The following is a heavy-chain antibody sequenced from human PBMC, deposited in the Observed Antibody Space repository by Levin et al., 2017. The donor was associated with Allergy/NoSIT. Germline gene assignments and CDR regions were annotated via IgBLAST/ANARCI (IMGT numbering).Heavy chain of an antibody. CDR1: GFTFSSYW. CDR3: ARDEGDTTYYYYGMDV. D-gene: IGHD5-18*01. V-gene: IGHV3-7*01. J-gene: IGHJ6*02. Sequence: GGSLRLSCAASGFTFSSYWMSWVRQAPGKGLEWVANIKQDGSEKYYVDSVKGRFTISRDNAKNSLYLQMNSLRAEDTAVYYCARDEGDTTYYYYGMDVWGQGTTVTVSS. CDR2: IKQDGSEK.